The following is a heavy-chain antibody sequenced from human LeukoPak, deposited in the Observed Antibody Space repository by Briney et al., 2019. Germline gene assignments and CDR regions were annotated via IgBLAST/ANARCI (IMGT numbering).Heavy chain of an antibody. V-gene: IGHV3-30*18. Sequence: GGSLRLSCAASGFTSSGYGMHWVRQAPGKGLEWVALISDDGSNKYYADSVKGRFTISRDNSKNTLYLQMNSLRPEDTAVYYCAKDSYYGSGSYFYFDYWGQGTLVTVSS. CDR2: ISDDGSNK. D-gene: IGHD3-10*01. CDR1: GFTSSGYG. CDR3: AKDSYYGSGSYFYFDY. J-gene: IGHJ4*02.